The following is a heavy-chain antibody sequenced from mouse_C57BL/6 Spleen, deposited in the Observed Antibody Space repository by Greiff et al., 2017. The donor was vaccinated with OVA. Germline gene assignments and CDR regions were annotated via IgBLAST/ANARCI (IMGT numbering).Heavy chain of an antibody. V-gene: IGHV5-16*01. D-gene: IGHD1-1*01. Sequence: EVQLVESEGGLVQPGSSMKLSCTASGFTFSAYYMAWVRQVPEKGLEWVANINYDGSSTYYLDSLKSRFILSRDNAKNILYLQMSSLKSEDTATYYCARDYYDGSSYDWYFDVWGTGTTVTVSS. CDR2: INYDGSST. J-gene: IGHJ1*03. CDR1: GFTFSAYY. CDR3: ARDYYDGSSYDWYFDV.